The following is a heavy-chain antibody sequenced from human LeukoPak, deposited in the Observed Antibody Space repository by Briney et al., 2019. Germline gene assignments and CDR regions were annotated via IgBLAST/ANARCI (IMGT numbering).Heavy chain of an antibody. J-gene: IGHJ4*02. CDR3: ARDRTIAVAATGGPFDF. Sequence: ASVKVSCKASGYTFTNYGISWVRQAPGQGLEWMGWISAYNGDTDYAQKLQGRVTLTTDTSTSTAYMELRSLRSDGTAVYYCARDRTIAVAATGGPFDFWGQGTLVTVSS. CDR2: ISAYNGDT. D-gene: IGHD6-19*01. CDR1: GYTFTNYG. V-gene: IGHV1-18*01.